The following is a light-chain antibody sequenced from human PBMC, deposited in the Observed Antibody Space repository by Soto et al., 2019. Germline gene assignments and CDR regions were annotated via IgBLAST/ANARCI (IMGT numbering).Light chain of an antibody. J-gene: IGKJ4*01. CDR2: TVS. CDR1: QSLLDSDDGNTY. V-gene: IGKV2-40*01. CDR3: MQRIEFPLT. Sequence: DIVMTQTPLSLPVTPGEPASISCRSSQSLLDSDDGNTYLDWYLQKPGQSPQLLIYTVSYRASGVTDRFSGSGSGTDFTQKISRVEAEDVGVYYCMQRIEFPLTFGGGNKVEIK.